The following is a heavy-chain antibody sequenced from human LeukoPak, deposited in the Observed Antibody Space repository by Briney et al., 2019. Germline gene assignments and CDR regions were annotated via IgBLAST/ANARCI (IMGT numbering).Heavy chain of an antibody. V-gene: IGHV4-38-2*02. Sequence: PSETLSLTCTVSGYSISSGYYWGWIRQPPGKGLEWIGSIYHSGSTYYNPSLKSRVTISVDTSKNQFSLKLSSVTAADTAVYYCARDGDLIASPSPNWFDPWGQGTLVTVSS. CDR3: ARDGDLIASPSPNWFDP. J-gene: IGHJ5*02. D-gene: IGHD2/OR15-2a*01. CDR1: GYSISSGYY. CDR2: IYHSGST.